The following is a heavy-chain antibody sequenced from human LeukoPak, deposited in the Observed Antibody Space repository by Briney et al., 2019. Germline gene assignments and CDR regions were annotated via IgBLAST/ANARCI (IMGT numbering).Heavy chain of an antibody. CDR2: FDPEDGET. V-gene: IGHV1-24*01. CDR3: ATDPLRWSGYPC. CDR1: GYTLTELS. J-gene: IGHJ4*02. Sequence: ASVKVSCKVSGYTLTELSMHWVRQAPGKGLEWMGGFDPEDGETIYAQKFQGRVTMTEDTSTDTAYMELSSLGSEDTAVYYCATDPLRWSGYPCWGQGTLVTVSS. D-gene: IGHD3-3*01.